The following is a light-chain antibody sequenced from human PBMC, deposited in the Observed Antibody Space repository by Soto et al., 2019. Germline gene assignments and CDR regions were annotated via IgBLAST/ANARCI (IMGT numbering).Light chain of an antibody. CDR3: CSFAGSYSYV. CDR1: SSDVGRYDY. V-gene: IGLV2-11*01. Sequence: QSVLTQPRSVSASPGQSVTISCTGTSSDVGRYDYVSWYQQHPGKAPKLIVYDVTERPSGVPDRFSGSKSGNTASLTMSGLQAEDEADYSCCSFAGSYSYVFGTGTKVTVL. J-gene: IGLJ1*01. CDR2: DVT.